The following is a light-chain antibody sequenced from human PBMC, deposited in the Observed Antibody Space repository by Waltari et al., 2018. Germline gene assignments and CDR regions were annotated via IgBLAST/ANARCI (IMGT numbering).Light chain of an antibody. Sequence: AIQMTQSPSSLSSSVGDRVTITCRASLDIGHDLGWYQQKPGKAPKLLIYAASSLQSGVPSRLSGAGSGTNFTLTISSLQSEDFATYYCLQDYDYPLTFGGGTKVAIK. CDR1: LDIGHD. V-gene: IGKV1-6*01. CDR2: AAS. CDR3: LQDYDYPLT. J-gene: IGKJ4*01.